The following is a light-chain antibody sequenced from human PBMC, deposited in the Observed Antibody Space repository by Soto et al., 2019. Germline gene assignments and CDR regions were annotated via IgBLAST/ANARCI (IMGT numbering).Light chain of an antibody. CDR3: AAWDDSLNGLV. J-gene: IGLJ3*02. CDR2: DNN. CDR1: SSNIGTNT. V-gene: IGLV1-44*01. Sequence: QSVLTQPPSASGTPGQRVTISCSGSSSNIGTNTVNWYQQLPGTAPKLLIYDNNHRPSGVPDRFSGSKSGTSASLAISGLQSEPEADYYCAAWDDSLNGLVFGGGTKLTVL.